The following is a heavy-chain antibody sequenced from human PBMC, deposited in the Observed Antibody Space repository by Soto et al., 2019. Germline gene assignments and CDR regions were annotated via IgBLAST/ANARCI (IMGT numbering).Heavy chain of an antibody. Sequence: SLRLSFSASGFTFSSYGMHWVRQAPGKGLEWVAVIWYDGSNKYYADSVKGRFTISRDNSKNTLYLQMNSLRAEDTAVYYCAAYYDILTGYPWSHYYGMDVWGQGNTVTVSS. CDR1: GFTFSSYG. J-gene: IGHJ6*02. CDR2: IWYDGSNK. V-gene: IGHV3-33*01. CDR3: AAYYDILTGYPWSHYYGMDV. D-gene: IGHD3-9*01.